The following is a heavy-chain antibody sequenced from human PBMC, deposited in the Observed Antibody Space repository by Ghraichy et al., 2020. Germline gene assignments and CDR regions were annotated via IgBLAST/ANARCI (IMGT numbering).Heavy chain of an antibody. CDR1: GFTFSSYS. D-gene: IGHD3-10*01. Sequence: GGSLRLSCAASGFTFSSYSMNWVRQAPGKGLEWVSSISSSGSYIYYPDSVKGRFTISEDNAKNSLYLQMNSLRAEDTAVYYCARDGDGRMRNYYGSGSYYTASYYYGMDVWGQGTTVTVSS. J-gene: IGHJ6*02. V-gene: IGHV3-21*01. CDR3: ARDGDGRMRNYYGSGSYYTASYYYGMDV. CDR2: ISSSGSYI.